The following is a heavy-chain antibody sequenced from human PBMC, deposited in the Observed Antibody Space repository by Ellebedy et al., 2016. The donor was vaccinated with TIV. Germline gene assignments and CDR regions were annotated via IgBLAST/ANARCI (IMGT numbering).Heavy chain of an antibody. Sequence: SETLSLXXTVSGGSISSYYWSWIRQPPGKGLEWIGYIYYSGSTNYNPSLKSRVTISVDTSKNQFSLKLSSVTAADTAVYYCARALPTSYCGGDCYMTGGNYYYYYGMDVWGQGTTVTVSS. J-gene: IGHJ6*02. V-gene: IGHV4-59*01. CDR1: GGSISSYY. CDR2: IYYSGST. CDR3: ARALPTSYCGGDCYMTGGNYYYYYGMDV. D-gene: IGHD2-21*01.